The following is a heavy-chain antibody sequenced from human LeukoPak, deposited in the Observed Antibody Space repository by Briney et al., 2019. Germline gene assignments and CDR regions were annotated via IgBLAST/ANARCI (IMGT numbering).Heavy chain of an antibody. CDR1: GGSISSYY. Sequence: SSETLSLTCTVSGGSISSYYWSWIRQPPGKGLEWIGYIYYSGSTNYNPSLKSRVTISVDTSKNQFSLKLSSVTAADTAVYYCAKTLDSGSWLFDFWGQGTLVPVSS. J-gene: IGHJ4*02. CDR2: IYYSGST. CDR3: AKTLDSGSWLFDF. D-gene: IGHD6-13*01. V-gene: IGHV4-59*08.